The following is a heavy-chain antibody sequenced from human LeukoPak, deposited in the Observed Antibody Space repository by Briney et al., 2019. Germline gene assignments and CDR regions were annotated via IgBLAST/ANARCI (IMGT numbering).Heavy chain of an antibody. Sequence: ASVKVSCKASGYTFTNYDIDWVRQAPGQGLEWMGWINPNSGGTNYAQKFQGRVTMTRDTSISTAYMELSRLRSDDTAVYYCARDMTYYDSSGYSFDYWGQGTLVTVSS. CDR3: ARDMTYYDSSGYSFDY. CDR1: GYTFTNYD. D-gene: IGHD3-22*01. J-gene: IGHJ4*02. V-gene: IGHV1-2*02. CDR2: INPNSGGT.